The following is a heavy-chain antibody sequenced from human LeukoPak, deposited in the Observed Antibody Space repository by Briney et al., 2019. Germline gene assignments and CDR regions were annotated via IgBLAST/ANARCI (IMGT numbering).Heavy chain of an antibody. CDR2: IWYDGSNK. CDR1: GFTFSSYG. D-gene: IGHD6-6*01. CDR3: ARDGAARRNFDY. Sequence: PGRSLRPSCAASGFTFSSYGMHWVRQAPGKGLEWVAVIWYDGSNKYYADSVKGRFTISRDNSKNTLYLQMNSLRAEDTAVYYCARDGAARRNFDYWGQGTLVTVSS. V-gene: IGHV3-33*01. J-gene: IGHJ4*02.